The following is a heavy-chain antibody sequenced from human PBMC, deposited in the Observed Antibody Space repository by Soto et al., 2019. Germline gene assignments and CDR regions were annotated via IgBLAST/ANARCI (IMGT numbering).Heavy chain of an antibody. D-gene: IGHD5-12*01. CDR3: ARDSGRDGYNAY. CDR2: IIPILGIA. Sequence: QVQLVQSGAEVKKPGSSVKVSCKASGGTFSSYPISWVRQAPGQGLEWMGRIIPILGIANYAQKFQGRVTITADKSTSTAYMELSSLRSEDTAVYYCARDSGRDGYNAYWGQGTLVTVSS. J-gene: IGHJ4*02. V-gene: IGHV1-69*04. CDR1: GGTFSSYP.